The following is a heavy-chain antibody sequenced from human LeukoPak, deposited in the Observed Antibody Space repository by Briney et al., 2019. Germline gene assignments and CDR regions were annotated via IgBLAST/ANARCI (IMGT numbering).Heavy chain of an antibody. V-gene: IGHV3-30-3*01. CDR1: GFTFSSYA. D-gene: IGHD1-26*01. CDR2: ISYDGSNK. J-gene: IGHJ4*02. Sequence: GGSLRLSCAASGFTFSSYAMHWVRQAPGKGLEWVAVISYDGSNKYYADSVKGRFTISRDNSKNTMYLQMNSLRAEDTAVYYCARDGIVGATGFAYWGQGTLVTVSS. CDR3: ARDGIVGATGFAY.